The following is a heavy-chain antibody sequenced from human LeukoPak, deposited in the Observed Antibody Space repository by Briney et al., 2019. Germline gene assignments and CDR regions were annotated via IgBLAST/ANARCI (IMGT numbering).Heavy chain of an antibody. CDR1: GYTFTGYY. CDR3: ARDHVVVPAGSYNWFDP. J-gene: IGHJ5*02. V-gene: IGHV1-2*02. D-gene: IGHD2-2*01. CDR2: INPNSGGT. Sequence: GASLKVSCKASGYTFTGYYMHWVRQAPGQGLEWMGWINPNSGGTNYAQKFQGRVTMTRDTSISTAYMELSRLRSDDTAVYYCARDHVVVPAGSYNWFDPWGQGTLVTVSS.